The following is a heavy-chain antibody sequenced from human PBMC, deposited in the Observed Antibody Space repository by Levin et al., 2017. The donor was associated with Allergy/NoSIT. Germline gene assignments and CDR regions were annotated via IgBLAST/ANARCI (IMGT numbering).Heavy chain of an antibody. Sequence: ASGPTLVKPTQTLTLTCTFSGFSLSSRGVGVAWIRQPPGKALESLALIYWDDDKLYRPSLRSRLTITTDTSKNQVVLTMTDMDPVDTATYYCARRLASGSAYTYWGQGTLVTVSS. CDR1: GFSLSSRGVG. CDR3: ARRLASGSAYTY. CDR2: IYWDDDK. J-gene: IGHJ4*02. D-gene: IGHD3-10*01. V-gene: IGHV2-5*02.